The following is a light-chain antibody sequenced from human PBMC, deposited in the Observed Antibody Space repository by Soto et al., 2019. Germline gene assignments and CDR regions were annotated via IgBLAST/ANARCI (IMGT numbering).Light chain of an antibody. J-gene: IGLJ2*01. Sequence: QSALTQPASVSGSPGQSITISCTGTSSDVGGYIYVSWYQQHPGKAPKLMIYDVSNRPSGVSNRFSGSKSGNTASLTISGLQAEDEADYYCSSYTSSHVVFGGGTKLTVL. V-gene: IGLV2-14*01. CDR1: SSDVGGYIY. CDR2: DVS. CDR3: SSYTSSHVV.